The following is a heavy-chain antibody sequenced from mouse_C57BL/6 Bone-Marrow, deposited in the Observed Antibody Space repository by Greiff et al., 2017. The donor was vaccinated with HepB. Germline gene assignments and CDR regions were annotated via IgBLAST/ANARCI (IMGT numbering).Heavy chain of an antibody. CDR1: GYSITSGYD. D-gene: IGHD4-1*01. J-gene: IGHJ2*01. Sequence: EVQLQESGPGMVKPSQSLSLTCTVTGYSITSGYDWHWIRHFPGNKLEWMGYISYSGSTNYNPSLKSRISITHDTSKNHFFLKLNSVTTEDTATYYCARGSTGTFDYWGQGTTLTVSS. CDR3: ARGSTGTFDY. V-gene: IGHV3-1*01. CDR2: ISYSGST.